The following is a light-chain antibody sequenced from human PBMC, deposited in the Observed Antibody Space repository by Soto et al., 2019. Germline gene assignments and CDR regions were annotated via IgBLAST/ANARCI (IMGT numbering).Light chain of an antibody. J-gene: IGLJ6*01. CDR2: DVG. V-gene: IGLV2-14*03. CDR3: SSFTSSMTNV. CDR1: SSDVGGYKS. Sequence: QSALTQPASVSGSPGESITISCTGTSSDVGGYKSVSWYQHHPGKAPKLLLYDVGDRHSGVSYRVSGSKSGNTASLTISGLQAEDEADYFCSSFTSSMTNVFGSGTKLTVL.